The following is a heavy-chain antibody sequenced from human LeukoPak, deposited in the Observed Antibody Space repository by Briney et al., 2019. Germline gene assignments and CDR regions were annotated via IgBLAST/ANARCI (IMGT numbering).Heavy chain of an antibody. V-gene: IGHV1-69*01. CDR3: ASPVKYYDTWSGYPPFDY. CDR2: IIPMSGTA. Sequence: SVKVSCKASGGTFNNFAISWVRQAPGQGLEWVGGIIPMSGTANYAQKFQGRVTITADESTSTAYMELSSLRSEDTAIYYCASPVKYYDTWSGYPPFDYWGQGTLVTVSS. J-gene: IGHJ4*02. CDR1: GGTFNNFA. D-gene: IGHD3-3*01.